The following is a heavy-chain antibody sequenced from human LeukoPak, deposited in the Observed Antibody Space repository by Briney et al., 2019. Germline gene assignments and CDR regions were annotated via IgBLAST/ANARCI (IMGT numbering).Heavy chain of an antibody. CDR1: GGSISSSRYF. D-gene: IGHD5-12*01. Sequence: PSDTLSLTCTVSGGSISSSRYFWGWIRQAPGKGLEWFGSIYYRGSTYFNKALESRVTISVNTSKTRFSLKMNSGTAADTAVYYCARHGGLKYGGYEKRFDYGGQGTLVTVSS. J-gene: IGHJ4*02. CDR2: IYYRGST. CDR3: ARHGGLKYGGYEKRFDY. V-gene: IGHV4-39*01.